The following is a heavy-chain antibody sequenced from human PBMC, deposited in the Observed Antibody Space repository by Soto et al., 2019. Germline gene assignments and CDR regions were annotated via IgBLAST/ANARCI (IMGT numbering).Heavy chain of an antibody. Sequence: ASVKVSCKASGYTFTSYGISWVRQAPGQGLEWMGWISAYNGNTNYAQKLQGRVTMTTDTSTSTAYMELRSLRSGDTAVYYCAREGYCSSTSCYLGNAFDIWGQGTMVTVSS. J-gene: IGHJ3*02. V-gene: IGHV1-18*01. CDR2: ISAYNGNT. CDR1: GYTFTSYG. D-gene: IGHD2-2*01. CDR3: AREGYCSSTSCYLGNAFDI.